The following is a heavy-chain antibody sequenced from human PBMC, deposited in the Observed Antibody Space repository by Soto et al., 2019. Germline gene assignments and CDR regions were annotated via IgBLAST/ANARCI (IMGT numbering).Heavy chain of an antibody. J-gene: IGHJ6*03. CDR1: GFTFSSYG. CDR3: AREGGGDIVVVPAATPYYYYYYYMDV. D-gene: IGHD2-2*01. CDR2: IWYDGSNK. V-gene: IGHV3-33*01. Sequence: PGGSLRLSCAASGFTFSSYGMHWVRQAPGKGLEWVAVIWYDGSNKYYADSVKGRFTISRDNSKNTLYLQMNSLRAEDTAVYYCAREGGGDIVVVPAATPYYYYYYYMDVWGKGTTVTVSS.